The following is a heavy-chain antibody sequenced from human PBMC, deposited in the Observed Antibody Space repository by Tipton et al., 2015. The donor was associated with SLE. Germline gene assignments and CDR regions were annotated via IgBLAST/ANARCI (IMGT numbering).Heavy chain of an antibody. J-gene: IGHJ3*02. CDR1: GGSISSGGYS. D-gene: IGHD3-10*01. V-gene: IGHV4-30-2*01. CDR2: IYHSGST. CDR3: ARGGVLGFHPSAFDI. Sequence: TLSLTCAVSGGSISSGGYSWSWIRQPPGKGLEWIWYIYHSGSTYYNPSLKSRVTISVDRSENQFSLKLSSVTAADTAVYYCARGGVLGFHPSAFDIWGQGTMVTVSS.